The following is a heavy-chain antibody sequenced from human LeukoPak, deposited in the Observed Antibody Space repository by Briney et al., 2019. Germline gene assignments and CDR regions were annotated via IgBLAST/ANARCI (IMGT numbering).Heavy chain of an antibody. CDR1: GYTFTSYG. J-gene: IGHJ5*02. Sequence: ASVKVSCKASGYTFTSYGISWVRQAPGQGREWMGWISAYNGNTNYAQKLQGRVTMTTDTSTSTAYMELRSLRSDDTAVYYCARGGIVVVPAASLRFDPWGQGTLVTVSS. V-gene: IGHV1-18*01. CDR3: ARGGIVVVPAASLRFDP. D-gene: IGHD2-2*01. CDR2: ISAYNGNT.